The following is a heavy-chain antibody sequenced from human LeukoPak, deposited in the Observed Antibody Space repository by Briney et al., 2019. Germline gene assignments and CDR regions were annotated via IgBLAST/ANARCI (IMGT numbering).Heavy chain of an antibody. CDR2: INPSGGST. J-gene: IGHJ4*02. V-gene: IGHV1-46*01. D-gene: IGHD3-3*01. CDR3: ARTTSITIFGVVISGGSEFDY. CDR1: GYTFTSYG. Sequence: ASVKVSCKASGYTFTSYGISWVRQAPGQGLEWMGIINPSGGSTSYAQKFQGRVTMTRDMSTSTVYMELSSLRSEDTAVYYCARTTSITIFGVVISGGSEFDYWGQGTLVTVSS.